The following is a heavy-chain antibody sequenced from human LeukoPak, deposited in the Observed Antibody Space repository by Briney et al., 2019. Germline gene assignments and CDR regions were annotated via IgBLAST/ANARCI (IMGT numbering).Heavy chain of an antibody. V-gene: IGHV3-20*04. CDR3: ARTSYYYYMDV. CDR1: GFTFDDYG. D-gene: IGHD3-16*01. J-gene: IGHJ6*03. CDR2: INWDGTST. Sequence: GGSLRLSCAASGFTFDDYGMNWVRQAPGKGLEWVSAINWDGTSTGYADSVKGRFTISRDNAKNSLYLQMNSLRAEDTALYYCARTSYYYYMDVWGKGTTVTVSS.